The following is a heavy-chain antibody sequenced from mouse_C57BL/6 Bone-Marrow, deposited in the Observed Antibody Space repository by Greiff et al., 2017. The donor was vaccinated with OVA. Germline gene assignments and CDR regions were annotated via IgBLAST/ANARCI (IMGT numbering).Heavy chain of an antibody. CDR1: GFTFSSYG. V-gene: IGHV5-6*01. CDR3: ARHEAYYYGSSPYWYFDV. CDR2: LSSGGSYP. J-gene: IGHJ1*03. Sequence: EVQLVESGGDLVKPGGSLKLSCAASGFTFSSYGMSWVRQTPDKRLEWVATLSSGGSYPYYPDSVKGRFTISRATAKNTLYLQMSSLKSEDTAMYYGARHEAYYYGSSPYWYFDVWGTGTTVTVSS. D-gene: IGHD1-1*01.